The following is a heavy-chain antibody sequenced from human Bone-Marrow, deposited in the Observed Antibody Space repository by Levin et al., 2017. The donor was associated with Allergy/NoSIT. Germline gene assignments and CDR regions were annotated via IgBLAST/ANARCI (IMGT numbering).Heavy chain of an antibody. CDR2: IYPGDSDT. D-gene: IGHD2-2*03. CDR3: ARSGPGYCSSTSRYQYNWFDP. CDR1: GYSFTSYW. Sequence: GGSLRLSCKGSGYSFTSYWIGWVRQMPGKGLEWMGIIYPGDSDTRYSPSFQGQVTISADKSISTAYLQWSSLKASDTAMYYCARSGPGYCSSTSRYQYNWFDPWGQGTLVTVSS. J-gene: IGHJ5*02. V-gene: IGHV5-51*01.